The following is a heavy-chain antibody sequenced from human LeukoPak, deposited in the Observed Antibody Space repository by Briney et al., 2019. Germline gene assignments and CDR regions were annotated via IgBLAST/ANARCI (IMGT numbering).Heavy chain of an antibody. V-gene: IGHV3-21*01. D-gene: IGHD3-9*01. CDR3: ARGYYDILTGYYLGYNWFDP. J-gene: IGHJ5*02. CDR2: ISSSSSYI. Sequence: SGGPLRLSCAASGFTFSSYSMNWVRQAPGKGLEWVSSISSSSSYIYYADSVKGRFTISRDNAKNSLYLQMNSLRAEDTAVYYCARGYYDILTGYYLGYNWFDPWGQGTLVTVSS. CDR1: GFTFSSYS.